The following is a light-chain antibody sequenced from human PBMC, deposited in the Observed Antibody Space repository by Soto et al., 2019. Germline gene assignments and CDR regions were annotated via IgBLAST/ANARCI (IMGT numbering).Light chain of an antibody. J-gene: IGKJ2*02. CDR1: QGISSF. Sequence: DIQLTQSPSFLSASVGDRVTFTCRASQGISSFLAWYQQKPGKAPKVLIYSASTLQSGVPSRFSGSGSGTEFTLTISSLQSEDFAVYYCQQYYNWPPGTFGQGTKLEIK. CDR3: QQYYNWPPGT. CDR2: SAS. V-gene: IGKV1-9*01.